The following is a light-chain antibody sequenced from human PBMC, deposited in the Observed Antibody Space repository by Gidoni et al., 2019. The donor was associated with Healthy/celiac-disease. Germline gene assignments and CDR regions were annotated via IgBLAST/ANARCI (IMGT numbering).Light chain of an antibody. CDR3: QQYNNWPPYT. J-gene: IGKJ2*01. Sequence: EIVMTPSPATLSVSPGERATLSCRASQSVSSNLAWYQQKPGQAHRLLIYGASTRATGIPARFSGSGSGTDFTLTISSLQSEDFAVYYCQQYNNWPPYTFGQGTKLEIK. V-gene: IGKV3-15*01. CDR2: GAS. CDR1: QSVSSN.